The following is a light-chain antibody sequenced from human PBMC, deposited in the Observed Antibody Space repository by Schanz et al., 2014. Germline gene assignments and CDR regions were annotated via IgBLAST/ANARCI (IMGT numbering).Light chain of an antibody. CDR3: QSYDSSLSGWV. V-gene: IGLV2-8*01. Sequence: QSTLTQPPSASGSPGQSVTISCTGTSSDVGGYNYVSWYQQHPGKAPKLMIYEVNKRPSGVPDRFSGSKSGDTASLTVSGLQAEDDADYYCQSYDSSLSGWVFGGGTKLTVL. CDR1: SSDVGGYNY. J-gene: IGLJ3*02. CDR2: EVN.